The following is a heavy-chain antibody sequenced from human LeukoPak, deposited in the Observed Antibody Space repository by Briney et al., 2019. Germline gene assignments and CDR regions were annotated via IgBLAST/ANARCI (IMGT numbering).Heavy chain of an antibody. CDR3: ARATYYYDSSGYYYYYYYMDV. Sequence: PSETLSFTCTVSGGSISSSSYYWGWIRQPPGKGLEWIGSIYYSGSTYYNPSHKSRVTISVDTSKNQFSLKLSSVTAADTAVYYCARATYYYDSSGYYYYYYYMDVWGKGTTVTVSS. CDR2: IYYSGST. D-gene: IGHD3-22*01. CDR1: GGSISSSSYY. V-gene: IGHV4-39*01. J-gene: IGHJ6*03.